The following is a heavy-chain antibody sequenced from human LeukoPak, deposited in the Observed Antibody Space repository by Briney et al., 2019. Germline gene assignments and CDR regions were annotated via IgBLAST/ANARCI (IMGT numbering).Heavy chain of an antibody. D-gene: IGHD4-23*01. V-gene: IGHV3-15*01. Sequence: PGGSLRLSCAASGFTFSSPWMSWVRQAPGQGLEWLGRIKTKTDGGTTDYAAPVKGRFTISRDDSKDTLYLQMNSLKSDDTAVYYCANIFGGNSHRSDYWGQGTLVTVSS. J-gene: IGHJ4*02. CDR3: ANIFGGNSHRSDY. CDR1: GFTFSSPW. CDR2: IKTKTDGGTT.